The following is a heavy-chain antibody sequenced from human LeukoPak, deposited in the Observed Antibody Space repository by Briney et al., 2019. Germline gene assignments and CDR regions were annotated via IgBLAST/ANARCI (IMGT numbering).Heavy chain of an antibody. J-gene: IGHJ4*02. CDR3: AREVFN. Sequence: GGSLRLSCAAFGFTFSSYWMSWVRQAPGKGLEWVANIKQDGSEKYYVDSVKGRFTISRDNAKNSLYLQMNSLRAEDTAVYYCAREVFNWGQGTLVTVSS. V-gene: IGHV3-7*01. CDR2: IKQDGSEK. D-gene: IGHD3-3*01. CDR1: GFTFSSYW.